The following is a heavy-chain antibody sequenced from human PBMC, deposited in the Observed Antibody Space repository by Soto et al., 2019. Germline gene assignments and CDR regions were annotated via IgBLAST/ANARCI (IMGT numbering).Heavy chain of an antibody. V-gene: IGHV3-49*03. J-gene: IGHJ5*02. CDR1: GFTFVDYA. CDR2: IRSKAYGGTT. Sequence: GGSLRLSCTASGFTFVDYAMSWFRQAPGKGLEWVGFIRSKAYGGTTEYAASVKGRFTISRDDSKSIAYLQMNSLKTEDTAVYYCTRDIAATTSWFDPWGQGTLVTVSS. D-gene: IGHD6-25*01. CDR3: TRDIAATTSWFDP.